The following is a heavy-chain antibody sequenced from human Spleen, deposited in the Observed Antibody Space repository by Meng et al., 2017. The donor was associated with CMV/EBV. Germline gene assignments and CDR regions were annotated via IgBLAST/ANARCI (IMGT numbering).Heavy chain of an antibody. CDR3: ARGQGRSSSRGYYYGMDV. J-gene: IGHJ6*02. D-gene: IGHD6-6*01. V-gene: IGHV3-23*01. CDR1: GFTFSSYA. Sequence: GESLKISCAASGFTFSSYAMSWVRQAPGKGLEWVSAISGSGGSTYYADSVKGRFTISRDNSKNTLYLQMNSLRAEDTAVYYCARGQGRSSSRGYYYGMDVWGQGTTVTVSS. CDR2: ISGSGGST.